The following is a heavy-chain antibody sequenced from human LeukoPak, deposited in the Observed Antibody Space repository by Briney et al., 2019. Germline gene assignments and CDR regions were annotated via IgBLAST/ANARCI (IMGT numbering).Heavy chain of an antibody. D-gene: IGHD6-13*01. CDR3: ARGPRESSSSDY. V-gene: IGHV1-8*01. CDR2: MNPDNGNT. Sequence: ASVKVSCKTSGYRFTNFDIIWVRQAPGQGLECIGWMNPDNGNTGYAQKFQGRVSMSGDTSISTAFMVLSSLRSDDTAVYFCARGPRESSSSDYWGQGTLVTVSS. J-gene: IGHJ4*02. CDR1: GYRFTNFD.